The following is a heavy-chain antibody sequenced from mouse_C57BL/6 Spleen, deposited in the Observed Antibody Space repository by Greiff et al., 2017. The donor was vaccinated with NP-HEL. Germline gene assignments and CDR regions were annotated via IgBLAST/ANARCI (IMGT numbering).Heavy chain of an antibody. CDR2: INPSTGGT. CDR1: GYSFTGYY. V-gene: IGHV1-42*01. D-gene: IGHD1-1*01. J-gene: IGHJ2*01. Sequence: VQLKESGPELVKPGASVKISCKASGYSFTGYYMNWVKQSPEKSLEWIGEINPSTGGTTYNQKFKAKATLTVDKSSSTAYMQLKSLTSEDSAVYYCARDTTVVAPFDYWGQGTTLTVSS. CDR3: ARDTTVVAPFDY.